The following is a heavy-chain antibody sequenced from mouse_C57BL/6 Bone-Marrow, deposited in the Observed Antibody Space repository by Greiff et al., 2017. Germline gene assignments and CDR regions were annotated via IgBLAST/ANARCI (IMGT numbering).Heavy chain of an antibody. Sequence: QVQLQQPGAELVMPGASVKLSCKASGYTFTSYWMHWVKQRPGQGLDWIGEIDPSDSYPNYNQKFKGKSTLTVDKSSSTAYMQLSSLTSEDSAVYYCARDDYLYYYAMDYWGQGTSVTVSS. J-gene: IGHJ4*01. CDR2: IDPSDSYP. D-gene: IGHD2-4*01. CDR1: GYTFTSYW. V-gene: IGHV1-69*01. CDR3: ARDDYLYYYAMDY.